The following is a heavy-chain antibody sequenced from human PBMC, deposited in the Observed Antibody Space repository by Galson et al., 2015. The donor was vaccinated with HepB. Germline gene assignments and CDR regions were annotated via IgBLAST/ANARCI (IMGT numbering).Heavy chain of an antibody. J-gene: IGHJ2*01. D-gene: IGHD2-21*02. CDR2: INHSGST. Sequence: SETLSLTCTVSGGSISSYYWSWIRQPPGKGLEWIGEINHSGSTNYNPSLKSRVTISVDTSKNQFSLKLSSVTAADTAVYYCARDLAYCGGDCYSRWYFDLWGRGTLVTVSS. CDR1: GGSISSYY. V-gene: IGHV4-34*01. CDR3: ARDLAYCGGDCYSRWYFDL.